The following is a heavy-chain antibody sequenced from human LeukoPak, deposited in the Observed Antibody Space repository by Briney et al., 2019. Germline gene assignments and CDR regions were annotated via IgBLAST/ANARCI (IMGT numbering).Heavy chain of an antibody. J-gene: IGHJ4*02. Sequence: GGSLRLSCATSGFTFSTYTMTWVRQAPGKGLEWVAIINNSGGTTYYADSVRGRFTVSRDNSRNTLYLQLEGLRAEDTAVYYCTSQTYVGNGRYYSDNWGQGTLVTVSS. D-gene: IGHD3-10*01. CDR2: INNSGGTT. V-gene: IGHV3-23*01. CDR1: GFTFSTYT. CDR3: TSQTYVGNGRYYSDN.